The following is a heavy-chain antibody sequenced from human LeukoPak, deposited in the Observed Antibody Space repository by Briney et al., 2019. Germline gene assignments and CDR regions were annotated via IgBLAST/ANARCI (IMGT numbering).Heavy chain of an antibody. Sequence: PSETLSLTCAVSGGSISSGGYSWRWIRQPPGKGLEWIGYIYHSGSTYYNPSLKSRVTISVDRSKNQFSLKLSSVTAADTAVYYCARTQPSSSHGDWGQGTLVTVSS. V-gene: IGHV4-30-2*01. J-gene: IGHJ4*02. CDR3: ARTQPSSSHGD. CDR1: GGSISSGGYS. CDR2: IYHSGST. D-gene: IGHD6-13*01.